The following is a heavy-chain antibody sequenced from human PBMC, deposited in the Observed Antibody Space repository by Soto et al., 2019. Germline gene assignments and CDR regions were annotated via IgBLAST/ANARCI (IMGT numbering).Heavy chain of an antibody. D-gene: IGHD3-16*01. CDR3: AGGLGGDYYSHYMGV. J-gene: IGHJ6*03. Sequence: QVQLVESGGGLVKPGGSLRLSCAASGFTFNDYYMTWIRQAPGKGLEWLSYIAKDADSTHYADSVKGRFTISRDNAKNSVYLQLNSLTAEDTAVYYCAGGLGGDYYSHYMGVWGKGSVVTVSS. CDR2: IAKDADST. CDR1: GFTFNDYY. V-gene: IGHV3-11*01.